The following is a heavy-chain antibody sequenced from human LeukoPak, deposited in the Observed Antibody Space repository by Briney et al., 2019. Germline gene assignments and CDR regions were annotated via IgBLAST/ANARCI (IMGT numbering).Heavy chain of an antibody. J-gene: IGHJ3*02. D-gene: IGHD2-2*01. V-gene: IGHV4-59*01. CDR1: GGSISTYS. CDR2: ISYSGST. Sequence: SETLSLTCTVSGGSISTYSWIYIRQPPGKGLEWIGNISYSGSTNYKPSLKSRVTTPLDTSKNQFSLKLSSVTAADTAVYYCVRGYQLLPDAFDIWGQGKMVTVSS. CDR3: VRGYQLLPDAFDI.